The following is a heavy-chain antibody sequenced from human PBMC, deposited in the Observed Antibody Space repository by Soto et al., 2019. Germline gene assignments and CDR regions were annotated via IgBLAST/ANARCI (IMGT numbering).Heavy chain of an antibody. CDR2: IIPIFGTA. CDR3: AREVYYYDSSGYSDFDY. Sequence: SVKVSCKASGGTFSSYAISWVRQAPGQGLEWMGGIIPIFGTANYAQKFQGRVTITADESTSTAYMELSSLRSEDTAVYYCAREVYYYDSSGYSDFDYWGQGTLVT. J-gene: IGHJ4*02. V-gene: IGHV1-69*13. CDR1: GGTFSSYA. D-gene: IGHD3-22*01.